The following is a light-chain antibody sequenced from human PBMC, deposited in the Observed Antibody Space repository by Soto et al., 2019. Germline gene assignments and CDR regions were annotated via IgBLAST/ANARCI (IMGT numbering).Light chain of an antibody. CDR2: DIF. V-gene: IGKV3-11*01. J-gene: IGKJ4*01. CDR3: QQRSNWPLN. Sequence: EIVMAQSPDTLSVPPGEMATLSCRASQSVSDRVVWYQQKSGQAPRLLIYDIFQRATGIPARFSGSGSGTDFTLTISSLEPEDFAVYYCQQRSNWPLNCGGGTKVDIK. CDR1: QSVSDR.